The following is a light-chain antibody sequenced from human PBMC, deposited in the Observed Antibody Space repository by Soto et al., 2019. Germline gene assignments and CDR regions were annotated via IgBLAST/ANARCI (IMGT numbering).Light chain of an antibody. CDR2: GAS. V-gene: IGKV3-20*01. J-gene: IGKJ3*01. CDR3: QQYGSPPVP. Sequence: EIVLTQSPGTLSLSPGERATLSCRASQSVSSSYLAWYQQKPGQAPRLLIYGASSRATGIPDRFSGSGSGTNFTLHLSRLEPEDFAVYFCQQYGSPPVPFGPGTKVDIK. CDR1: QSVSSSY.